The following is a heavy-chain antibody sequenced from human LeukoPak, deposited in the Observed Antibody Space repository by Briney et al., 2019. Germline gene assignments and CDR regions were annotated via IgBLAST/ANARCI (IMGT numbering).Heavy chain of an antibody. CDR3: ARDPSNTSGRYAYFDF. D-gene: IGHD6-19*01. CDR2: ISAYNGDT. Sequence: ASVKVSCKASGFTFNRYGFTWVRQAPGQGLEWMGWISAYNGDTNYAQRFQGRVTMTTDTSTSTAYMELRSLISDDSAVYYCARDPSNTSGRYAYFDFWGQGTLVTVSS. CDR1: GFTFNRYG. J-gene: IGHJ4*02. V-gene: IGHV1-18*01.